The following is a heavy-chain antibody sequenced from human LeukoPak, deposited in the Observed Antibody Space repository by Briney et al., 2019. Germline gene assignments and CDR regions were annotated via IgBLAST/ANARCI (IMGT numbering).Heavy chain of an antibody. Sequence: GGSLRLSCAASGFTFSSYGMHWVRQAPGKGLEWVAVIWYDGSNKYYADSVKGRFTISRDNSKNTLYLQMNSLRAVDTAVYYCARGYIAAAGYFDYWGQGTLVTVSS. J-gene: IGHJ4*02. V-gene: IGHV3-33*01. CDR3: ARGYIAAAGYFDY. CDR1: GFTFSSYG. D-gene: IGHD6-13*01. CDR2: IWYDGSNK.